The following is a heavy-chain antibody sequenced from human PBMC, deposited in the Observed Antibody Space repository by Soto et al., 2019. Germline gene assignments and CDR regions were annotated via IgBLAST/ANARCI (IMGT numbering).Heavy chain of an antibody. CDR1: GFTFSRNA. CDR3: AKDQGDLWSGYRAPSLYYYYYYGMDF. D-gene: IGHD3-3*01. V-gene: IGHV3-23*01. J-gene: IGHJ6*02. Sequence: PGRFLRLSGAAFGFTFSRNAMTWGGQAPGKGLEWVPATSGSGGSTYYADSVKGRFTISRDNSKNTLYLQMDSLRAEDTAVYYCAKDQGDLWSGYRAPSLYYYYYYGMDFWGQGTTVTVSS. CDR2: TSGSGGST.